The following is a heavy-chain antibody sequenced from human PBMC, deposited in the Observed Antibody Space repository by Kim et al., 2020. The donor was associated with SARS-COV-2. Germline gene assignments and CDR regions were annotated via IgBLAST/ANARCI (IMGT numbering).Heavy chain of an antibody. CDR2: IYNTGST. V-gene: IGHV4-59*01. CDR1: GGSINAYY. D-gene: IGHD6-19*01. CDR3: ARGDYNSDWHYFDY. J-gene: IGHJ4*02. Sequence: SETLSLTCTVSGGSINAYYWTWIRQPPGKGLEWIGYIYNTGSTNYNPSLKSRVTIAGDTSRNQFSLKLSSVTTADTAVYYCARGDYNSDWHYFDYWGQGTLVTVSS.